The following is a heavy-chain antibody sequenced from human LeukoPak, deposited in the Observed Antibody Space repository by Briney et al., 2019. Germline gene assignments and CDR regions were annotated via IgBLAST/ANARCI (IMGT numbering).Heavy chain of an antibody. J-gene: IGHJ4*02. CDR3: ARDSLMRYNWNYVAKFDY. Sequence: SVKVSCKASGGTFSSYAISWVRQAPGQGLEWMGRIIPIFGIANYAQKFQGRVTITADKSTSTAYMELSSLRSEDTAVYYCARDSLMRYNWNYVAKFDYWDQGTLVTVSS. D-gene: IGHD1-7*01. V-gene: IGHV1-69*04. CDR2: IIPIFGIA. CDR1: GGTFSSYA.